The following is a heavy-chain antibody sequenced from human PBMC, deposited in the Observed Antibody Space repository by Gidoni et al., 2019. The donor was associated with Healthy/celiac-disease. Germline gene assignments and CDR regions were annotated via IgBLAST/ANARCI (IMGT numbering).Heavy chain of an antibody. V-gene: IGHV3-30-3*01. CDR1: GCTFSSYA. CDR3: ARDLGGAAAEWWAFDY. D-gene: IGHD6-13*01. J-gene: IGHJ4*02. CDR2: ISYDGSNK. Sequence: QVQLVESGGGVVQPGRSLRLSCAASGCTFSSYAMHWVRQAPGKGLEWVAVISYDGSNKYYADSVKGRFTISRDNSKNTLYLQMNSLRAEDTAVYYCARDLGGAAAEWWAFDYWGQGTLVTVSS.